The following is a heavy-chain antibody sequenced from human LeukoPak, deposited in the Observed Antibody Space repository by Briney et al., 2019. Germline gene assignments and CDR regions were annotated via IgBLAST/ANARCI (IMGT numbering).Heavy chain of an antibody. J-gene: IGHJ4*02. D-gene: IGHD3-3*01. Sequence: GGSLRLSCAASEISVSSNYMSWVRQAPGKGLEWVSTIYTSGTTYYIDSVKGRFTISTDNSKNTLYLQVNSLRAEDTALYYCARGAVPQEREWSAYDYWGQGTLVTVSS. V-gene: IGHV3-53*01. CDR3: ARGAVPQEREWSAYDY. CDR1: EISVSSNY. CDR2: IYTSGTT.